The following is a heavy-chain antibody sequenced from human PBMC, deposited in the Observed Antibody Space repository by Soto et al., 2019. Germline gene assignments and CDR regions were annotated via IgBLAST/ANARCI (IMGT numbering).Heavy chain of an antibody. V-gene: IGHV3-74*01. D-gene: IGHD6-25*01. Sequence: QAGGSLRLSCAASGFIFNNYWMHWVRRAPGKGLVWVARIHGDGITTTYVDSVKGRFTISRDNAKNTVYLQMNSLRAEDTAVYYCGRGSGPRGRPYWGQGILVTVSS. J-gene: IGHJ4*02. CDR1: GFIFNNYW. CDR2: IHGDGITT. CDR3: GRGSGPRGRPY.